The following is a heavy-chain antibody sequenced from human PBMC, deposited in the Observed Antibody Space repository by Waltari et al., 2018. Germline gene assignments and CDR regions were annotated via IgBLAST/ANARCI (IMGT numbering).Heavy chain of an antibody. V-gene: IGHV1-3*01. CDR3: ARAPLGGATTWFDP. D-gene: IGHD1-26*01. CDR1: GYTFTSYA. CDR2: INAGNGNT. J-gene: IGHJ5*02. Sequence: QVQLVQSGAEGKKPGASVKVSCKASGYTFTSYAMHWVRQAPGQRLEWMGWINAGNGNTKYSQKFQGRVTITRDTSASTAYMELSSLRSEDTAVYYCARAPLGGATTWFDPWGQGTLVTVSS.